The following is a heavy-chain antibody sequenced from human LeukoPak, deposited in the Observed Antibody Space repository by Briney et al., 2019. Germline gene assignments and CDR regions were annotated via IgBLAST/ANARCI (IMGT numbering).Heavy chain of an antibody. J-gene: IGHJ4*02. D-gene: IGHD3-3*01. CDR1: GFTFGKYW. Sequence: GGSLRLSCVASGFTFGKYWMSWFRQAPGKGLEWVANIKLDGSEKNYVDSVKGRFTISRDNTKNSLYLQMNSLRAEDTAVFYCARDQYDTWSRRGNFDSWGQGTLVIVSS. CDR2: IKLDGSEK. CDR3: ARDQYDTWSRRGNFDS. V-gene: IGHV3-7*03.